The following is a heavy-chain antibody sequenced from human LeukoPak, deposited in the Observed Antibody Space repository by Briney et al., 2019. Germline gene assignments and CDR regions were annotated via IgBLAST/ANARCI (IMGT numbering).Heavy chain of an antibody. V-gene: IGHV4-59*01. D-gene: IGHD2-2*01. J-gene: IGHJ3*02. Sequence: SETLSLTCTVSGGSISSYYWSWIRQPPGKGLEWIGYIYYSGSTNYNPSLKSRVTISVDTSKNQFSLKLSSVTAADTAVYYCARGGVVPAAIRGTFDIWGQGTMVTVSS. CDR3: ARGGVVPAAIRGTFDI. CDR1: GGSISSYY. CDR2: IYYSGST.